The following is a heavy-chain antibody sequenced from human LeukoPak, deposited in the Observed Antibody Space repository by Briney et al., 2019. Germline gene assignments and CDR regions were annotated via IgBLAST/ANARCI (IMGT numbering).Heavy chain of an antibody. CDR1: GFTFSNAW. D-gene: IGHD1-26*01. V-gene: IGHV3-15*01. CDR2: IKSKADGGTT. J-gene: IGHJ4*02. Sequence: KTGGSLRLSCAASGFTFSNAWMSWVRQAPGKGLEWVGRIKSKADGGTTDHAAPVKDRFTTSRDDSKNTLYLQMNSLKTEDTAVYYCTTEHTLGKVGAIDYWGQGTLVTVSS. CDR3: TTEHTLGKVGAIDY.